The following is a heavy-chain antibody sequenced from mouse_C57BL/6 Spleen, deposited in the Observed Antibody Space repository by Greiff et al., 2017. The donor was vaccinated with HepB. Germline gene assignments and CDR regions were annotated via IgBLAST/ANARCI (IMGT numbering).Heavy chain of an antibody. D-gene: IGHD1-1*01. Sequence: VHLVESGPELVKPGASVKISCKASGYAFSSSWMNWVKQRPGKGLEWIGRIYPGDGDTNYNGKFKGKATLTADKSSSTAYMQLSSLTSEDSAVYFCARSGLLRSYWYFDVWGTGTTVTVSS. CDR1: GYAFSSSW. CDR3: ARSGLLRSYWYFDV. V-gene: IGHV1-82*01. J-gene: IGHJ1*03. CDR2: IYPGDGDT.